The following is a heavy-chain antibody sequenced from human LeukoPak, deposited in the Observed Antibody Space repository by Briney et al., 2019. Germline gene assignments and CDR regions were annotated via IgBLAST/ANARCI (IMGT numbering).Heavy chain of an antibody. V-gene: IGHV1-18*01. Sequence: ASVKVSCKASGYTFTSYGISWVRQAPGQGLEWMGWIGPYNGNTNYAQNLQGRVTMTTDTSTSTAYMELGSLGSDDTAVYYCARDLIWFGELSHFDYWGQGTLVTVSS. J-gene: IGHJ4*02. CDR3: ARDLIWFGELSHFDY. D-gene: IGHD3-10*01. CDR2: IGPYNGNT. CDR1: GYTFTSYG.